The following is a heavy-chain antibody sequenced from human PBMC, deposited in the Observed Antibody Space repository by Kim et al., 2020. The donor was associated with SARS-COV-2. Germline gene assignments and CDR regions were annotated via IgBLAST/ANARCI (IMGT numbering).Heavy chain of an antibody. J-gene: IGHJ4*02. CDR1: GFTFSSSA. CDR3: ATAGRIIMGYVDY. V-gene: IGHV3-23*01. CDR2: ISGGADST. Sequence: GGSLRLSCAVSGFTFSSSAMSWVRQAPGKGLEWVSSISGGADSTFYADSVKGRFTISRDNSRNTLSLHMNNLRAEDTAVYYCATAGRIIMGYVDYWGQGTLVTVSP. D-gene: IGHD3-10*01.